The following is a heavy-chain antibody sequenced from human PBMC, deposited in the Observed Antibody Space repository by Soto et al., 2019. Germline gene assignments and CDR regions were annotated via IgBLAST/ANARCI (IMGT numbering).Heavy chain of an antibody. Sequence: SETLSLTCAVYGGSCSGYYWSWIRQPPGKGLEWIGEINHSGSTNYNPSLKSRVTISVDTSKNQFSLKLSSVTAADTAVYYCARVRSIAARRYYFDYWGQGTLVTVSS. CDR3: ARVRSIAARRYYFDY. J-gene: IGHJ4*02. CDR1: GGSCSGYY. V-gene: IGHV4-34*01. D-gene: IGHD6-13*01. CDR2: INHSGST.